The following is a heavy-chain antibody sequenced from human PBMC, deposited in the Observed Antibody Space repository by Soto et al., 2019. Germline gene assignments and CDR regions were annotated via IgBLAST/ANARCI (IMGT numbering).Heavy chain of an antibody. V-gene: IGHV1-69*06. D-gene: IGHD3-22*01. J-gene: IGHJ4*02. CDR3: ARVYYYDSSGYLGGSYYFDY. CDR1: GGTFSSYA. CDR2: IIPIFGTA. Sequence: ASVKVSCKASGGTFSSYAISWVRQAPGQGLEWMGGIIPIFGTANYAQKFQGRVTITADKSTSTAYMELSSLRSEDTAVYYCARVYYYDSSGYLGGSYYFDYWGQGTLVTVSS.